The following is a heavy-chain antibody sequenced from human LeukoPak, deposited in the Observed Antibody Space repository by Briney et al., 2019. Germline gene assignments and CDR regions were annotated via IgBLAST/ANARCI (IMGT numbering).Heavy chain of an antibody. Sequence: ASVKVSCKASGYTLTYNNISWVRQAPGQGLEWMGWINTKNGDTNYAQKLQGRVTMTTDTSTSTAYMELRSLRSDDTAVYYCARGGDGDILTGLVFDYWGQGTLVTVSS. V-gene: IGHV1-18*01. CDR2: INTKNGDT. D-gene: IGHD3-9*01. CDR1: GYTLTYNN. J-gene: IGHJ4*02. CDR3: ARGGDGDILTGLVFDY.